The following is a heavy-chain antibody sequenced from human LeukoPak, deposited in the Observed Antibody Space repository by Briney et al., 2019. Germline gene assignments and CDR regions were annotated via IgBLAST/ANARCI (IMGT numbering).Heavy chain of an antibody. CDR3: ARESSGNYYNPLGYMDV. Sequence: PSETLSLTCTVSGGSISIYYWNWIRQPAEKGLEWIGRIFTSGIPNYDPSLKSRVTMSVDTSKTQFSLNLSSVTAADTAVYYCARESSGNYYNPLGYMDVWGKGTTVTVSS. CDR2: IFTSGIP. D-gene: IGHD3-10*01. CDR1: GGSISIYY. J-gene: IGHJ6*03. V-gene: IGHV4-4*07.